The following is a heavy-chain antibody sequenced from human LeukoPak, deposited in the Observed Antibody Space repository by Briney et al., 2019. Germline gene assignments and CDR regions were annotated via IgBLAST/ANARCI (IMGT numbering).Heavy chain of an antibody. CDR3: ATNVPGTTYFDP. CDR1: GGSISSYF. J-gene: IGHJ4*02. V-gene: IGHV4-34*01. D-gene: IGHD1-14*01. CDR2: INHSGST. Sequence: SETPSLTCTFSGGSISSYFWSWIRQPPGKGLEWIGEINHSGSTNYNPSLKSRVTISVDTSKNQFSLNLTSVTAADTAIYYCATNVPGTTYFDPWGQGTLVTVSS.